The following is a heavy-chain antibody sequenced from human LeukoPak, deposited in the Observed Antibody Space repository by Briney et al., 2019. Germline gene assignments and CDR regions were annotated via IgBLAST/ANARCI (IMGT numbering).Heavy chain of an antibody. D-gene: IGHD3-9*01. V-gene: IGHV4-4*07. Sequence: PSETLSLTCTVSGGSISSYYWSWIRQPAGKGLEWIGRIYTSGSTNYNPSLKSRVTMSVDTSKNQFSLKLSSVTAADTAVYYCARDRTYYDILTGRTGGFDPWGQGTLVAVSS. CDR3: ARDRTYYDILTGRTGGFDP. J-gene: IGHJ5*02. CDR1: GGSISSYY. CDR2: IYTSGST.